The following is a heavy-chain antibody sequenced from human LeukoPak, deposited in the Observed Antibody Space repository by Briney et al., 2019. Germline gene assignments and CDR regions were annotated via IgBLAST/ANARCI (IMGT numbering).Heavy chain of an antibody. V-gene: IGHV1-69*13. CDR1: GGTLSTYS. CDR3: ARGDYGGWAEYFLH. D-gene: IGHD4-23*01. J-gene: IGHJ1*01. Sequence: SVKVSCKASGGTLSTYSINWVRQAPGQGLEWMGGIIPMFGATNHALNFQGRVTFTADESTSTAYMELSSLRSDDTAVYYGARGDYGGWAEYFLHWGQGSLVIVSS. CDR2: IIPMFGAT.